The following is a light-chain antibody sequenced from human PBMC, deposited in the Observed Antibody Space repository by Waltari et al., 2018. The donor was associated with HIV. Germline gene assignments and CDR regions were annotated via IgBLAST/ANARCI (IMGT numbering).Light chain of an antibody. CDR1: DDIGNS. J-gene: IGKJ3*01. CDR2: DAS. Sequence: DIQMTQSLSSLSASLGESVTLTCPANDDIGNSLHWYQQKPGNEPKLLIYDASNLNTGVPSRFSGSGSGTTFTLSISSLQPDDFATYYCQHYDSLLIFTFGPGTTVGL. V-gene: IGKV1-33*01. CDR3: QHYDSLLIFT.